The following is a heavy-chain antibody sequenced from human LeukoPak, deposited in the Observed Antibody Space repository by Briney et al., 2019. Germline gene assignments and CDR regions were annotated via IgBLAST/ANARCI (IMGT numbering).Heavy chain of an antibody. CDR2: INHSGST. J-gene: IGHJ5*02. CDR3: ARESWFYNWFDP. V-gene: IGHV4-34*01. CDR1: GFTVSSNY. D-gene: IGHD6-13*01. Sequence: KPGGSLRLSCAASGFTVSSNYMSWIRQPPGKGLEWIGEINHSGSTNYNPSLKSRVTISVDTSKNQFSLKLSSVTAADTAVYYCARESWFYNWFDPWGQGTLVTVSS.